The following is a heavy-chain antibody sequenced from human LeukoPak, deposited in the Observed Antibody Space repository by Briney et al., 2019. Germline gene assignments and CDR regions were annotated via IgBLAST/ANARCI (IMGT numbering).Heavy chain of an antibody. D-gene: IGHD2-2*02. CDR3: ARVGFRYCSSTSCYNYYYYGMDV. Sequence: VASVKVSCKASGYTFTSYDINWVRQATGKGLEWMGWMNPNSGNTGYAQKFQGRVTMTRNTSISTAYMELSSLRSEDTAVYYCARVGFRYCSSTSCYNYYYYGMDVWGQGTTVTVSS. V-gene: IGHV1-8*01. CDR1: GYTFTSYD. J-gene: IGHJ6*02. CDR2: MNPNSGNT.